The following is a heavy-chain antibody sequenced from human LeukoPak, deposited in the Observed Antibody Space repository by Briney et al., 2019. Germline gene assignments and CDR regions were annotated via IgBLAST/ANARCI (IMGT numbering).Heavy chain of an antibody. J-gene: IGHJ4*02. CDR2: IYYSGST. V-gene: IGHV4-39*01. CDR3: ARGRGGAKAYYFDY. CDR1: GGSISSSSYY. D-gene: IGHD1-26*01. Sequence: SETLSLTCTVSGGSISSSSYYWGWIRQPPGKGLEWIGSIYYSGSTYYNPSLKSRVTISVDTSKNQFSLKLSSVTAADTAVYYCARGRGGAKAYYFDYWGQGTLVTVSS.